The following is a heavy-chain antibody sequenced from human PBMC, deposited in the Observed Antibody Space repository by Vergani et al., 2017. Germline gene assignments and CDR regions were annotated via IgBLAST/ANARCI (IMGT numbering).Heavy chain of an antibody. V-gene: IGHV1-69*12. CDR2: IIPIFGTA. D-gene: IGHD2-15*01. CDR3: ARSAIDLDSSGGSCYSTSMDC. CDR1: GGTFSSYA. Sequence: QVQLVQSGAEVKKPGSSVKVSCKASGGTFSSYAISWVRQAPGQGLEWMGGIIPIFGTANYAQKFQGRVSITADESTSTAYMELSSLRSEDTALYYCARSAIDLDSSGGSCYSTSMDCWGQGTLVTVSS. J-gene: IGHJ4*02.